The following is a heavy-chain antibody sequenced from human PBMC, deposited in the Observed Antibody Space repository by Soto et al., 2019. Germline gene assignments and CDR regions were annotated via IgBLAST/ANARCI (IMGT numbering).Heavy chain of an antibody. D-gene: IGHD2-2*01. CDR1: GFPFSIYS. V-gene: IGHV3-11*01. CDR3: ARIVVVPAAAVEDFDI. CDR2: ISSSGSTI. J-gene: IGHJ3*02. Sequence: GGSLRLSCAASGFPFSIYSMSWVRQAPGKGLEWVSYISSSGSTIYYADSVKGRFTISRDNAKNSLYLQMNSLRAEDTAVYYCARIVVVPAAAVEDFDIWGQGTMVTVSS.